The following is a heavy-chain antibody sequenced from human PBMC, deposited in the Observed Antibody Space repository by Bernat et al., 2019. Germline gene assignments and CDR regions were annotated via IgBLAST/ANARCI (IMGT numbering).Heavy chain of an antibody. CDR1: GDSISRSSYY. CDR3: GRNWLPDY. D-gene: IGHD5-12*01. V-gene: IGHV4-39*01. Sequence: QLQLQESGPGLVKPSETLSLTCTVSGDSISRSSYYWGWIRQPPGKGLEWIGNIYYSWSTYYNPSFKSRVTISVDTSKNQFSLKLTSVTAADTAVYYCGRNWLPDYWGQGTLVTVSS. J-gene: IGHJ4*02. CDR2: IYYSWST.